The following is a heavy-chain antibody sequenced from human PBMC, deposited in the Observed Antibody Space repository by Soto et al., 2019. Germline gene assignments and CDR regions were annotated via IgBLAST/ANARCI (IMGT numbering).Heavy chain of an antibody. CDR2: ISYDGSNK. Sequence: QVQLVESGGGVVQPGRSLRLSCAASGFTFSSYGMHWVRQAPGKGLEWVAVISYDGSNKYYADSVKGRFTISRDNSKNTLYLQMNSLRAEVTAVYYCAKGERKVVLSPFDYWGQGTLVTVSS. CDR1: GFTFSSYG. J-gene: IGHJ4*02. CDR3: AKGERKVVLSPFDY. D-gene: IGHD1-1*01. V-gene: IGHV3-30*18.